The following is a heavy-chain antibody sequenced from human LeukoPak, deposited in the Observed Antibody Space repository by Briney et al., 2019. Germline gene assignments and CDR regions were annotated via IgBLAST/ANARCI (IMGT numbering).Heavy chain of an antibody. D-gene: IGHD3-16*01. J-gene: IGHJ4*02. CDR2: IDWTGDK. Sequence: SGPALVKPTQTLTLTCTFSGFSLNTGGMCVNWIRQAPGRALELLARIDWTGDKHYRPSLKTRLTVSKDTSKNQVVLTMTNMDPVDTATYYCARSVYGTSVDYWGQGTLVTVSS. CDR1: GFSLNTGGMC. CDR3: ARSVYGTSVDY. V-gene: IGHV2-70*11.